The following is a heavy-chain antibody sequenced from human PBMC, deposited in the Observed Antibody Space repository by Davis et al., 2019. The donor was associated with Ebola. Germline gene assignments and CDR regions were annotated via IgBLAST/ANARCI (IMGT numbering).Heavy chain of an antibody. CDR3: ARALRGYSYGYGYFDY. CDR1: GFTFSSYS. CDR2: ISSSSSTI. D-gene: IGHD5-18*01. V-gene: IGHV3-48*01. Sequence: GESLKISCAASGFTFSSYSMNWVRQAPGKGLEWVSYISSSSSTIYYADSVKGRFTISRDNAKNSLYLQMNSLRAEDTAVYYCARALRGYSYGYGYFDYWGQGTLVTVSS. J-gene: IGHJ4*02.